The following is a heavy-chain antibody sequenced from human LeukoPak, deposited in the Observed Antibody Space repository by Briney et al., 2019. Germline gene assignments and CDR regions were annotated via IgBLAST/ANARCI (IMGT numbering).Heavy chain of an antibody. CDR3: ASDLIY. CDR2: IYGVDGT. Sequence: PGGSLRLSCAASGFTFSSYSMNWVRRAPGKGLEWVSVIYGVDGTSYADSVKGRFTISRDNSKNTVYLQMNSLRVKDTALYYCASDLIYWGQGTLVTVSS. CDR1: GFTFSSYS. J-gene: IGHJ4*02. V-gene: IGHV3-53*01.